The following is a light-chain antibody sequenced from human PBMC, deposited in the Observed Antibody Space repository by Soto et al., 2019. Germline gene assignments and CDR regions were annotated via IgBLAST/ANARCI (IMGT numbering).Light chain of an antibody. CDR3: QHYGDSSWT. CDR2: GTS. CDR1: RSVSDTL. J-gene: IGKJ1*01. V-gene: IGKV3-20*01. Sequence: EIVLTQSPGTLSLSPGERATLSCRADRSVSDTLLTWFQQKPGQAPRLLIFGTSNRAPGIPDSFSGSGSGTDFTLTSSRLEPDDFEVYYCQHYGDSSWTFGQGTKVEIK.